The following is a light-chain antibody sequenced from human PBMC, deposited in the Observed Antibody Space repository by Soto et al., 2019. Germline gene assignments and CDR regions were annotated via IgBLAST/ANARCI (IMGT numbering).Light chain of an antibody. CDR3: QQYNSYSWP. V-gene: IGKV1-5*01. CDR2: DAS. Sequence: DIQMTQSPSTLSASVGDRVTITCRASQSISSWLAWYQQKPGKAPKLLIYDASSLESGVPSRFSGSGSGTEFTLTLSSLQPDDFATYYCQQYNSYSWPFGQGTKVEIK. J-gene: IGKJ1*01. CDR1: QSISSW.